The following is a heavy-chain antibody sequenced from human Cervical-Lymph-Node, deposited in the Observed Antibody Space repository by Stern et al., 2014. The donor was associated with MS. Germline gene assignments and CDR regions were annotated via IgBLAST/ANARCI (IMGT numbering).Heavy chain of an antibody. J-gene: IGHJ4*02. Sequence: QVTLRESGPTLVKPTQTLTLTCTFSGFSLITRGVGVGWIRQPPGKALEWLALIYWDDDKRYSPSLKIRLTIAKDTSKNQVVLTMTNMDPVDTATYYCAHTLITLDRGVPFDYWGQGTLVTVSS. CDR1: GFSLITRGVG. CDR3: AHTLITLDRGVPFDY. D-gene: IGHD3-10*01. CDR2: IYWDDDK. V-gene: IGHV2-5*02.